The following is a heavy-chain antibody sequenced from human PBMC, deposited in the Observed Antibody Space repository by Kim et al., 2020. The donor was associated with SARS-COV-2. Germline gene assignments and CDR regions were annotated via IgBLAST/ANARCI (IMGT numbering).Heavy chain of an antibody. CDR3: ASYTVTNGAYFDY. CDR1: GFTFSSYA. Sequence: GGSLRLSCAASGFTFSSYAMHWVRQAPGKGLEWVAVISYDGSNKYYADSVKGRFTISRDNSKNTLYLQMNSLRAEDTAVYYCASYTVTNGAYFDYWGQGTLVTVSS. CDR2: ISYDGSNK. D-gene: IGHD4-17*01. V-gene: IGHV3-30*04. J-gene: IGHJ4*02.